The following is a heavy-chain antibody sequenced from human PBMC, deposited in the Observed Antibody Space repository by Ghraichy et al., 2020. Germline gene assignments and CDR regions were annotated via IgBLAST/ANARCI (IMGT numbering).Heavy chain of an antibody. J-gene: IGHJ4*02. CDR2: VHYREST. D-gene: IGHD5-12*01. Sequence: SETLSLTYTVSGGSISSYYWSWIRQPPGKGLEWIGLVHYRESTNYNPSVNGRVTISADKSKNQFSLRLTSVTPADTAVYYCARGTGWLPDEWGQGTLVTVSS. CDR1: GGSISSYY. V-gene: IGHV4-59*01. CDR3: ARGTGWLPDE.